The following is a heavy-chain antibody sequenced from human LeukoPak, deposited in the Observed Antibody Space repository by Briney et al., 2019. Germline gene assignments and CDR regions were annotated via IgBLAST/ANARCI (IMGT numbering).Heavy chain of an antibody. CDR2: IYYSGST. V-gene: IGHV4-59*01. CDR3: ARQNPYYYDSSGHFDY. CDR1: GGSISSYY. J-gene: IGHJ4*02. D-gene: IGHD3-22*01. Sequence: SETLSLTCTVSGGSISSYYWSWIRQPPGKGLEWIGYIYYSGSTNYNPSLKSRVTISVDTSKNQFSLKLSSVAAADTAVYYCARQNPYYYDSSGHFDYRGQGTLVTVSS.